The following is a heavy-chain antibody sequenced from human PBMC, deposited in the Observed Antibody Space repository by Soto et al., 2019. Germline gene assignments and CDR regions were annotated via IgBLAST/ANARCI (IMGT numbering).Heavy chain of an antibody. Sequence: QVQLVQSGAEVKKPGSSVKVSCKASGGTFSSYAISWVRQAPGQGLEWMGGIIPIFGTANYAQKFQGRGTITAHESPSTAYMELRSLRSEDTAVYYCARDRAFGGCSGGRCYSPPRESYYYYYGMDVWGQGTTVTVSS. CDR3: ARDRAFGGCSGGRCYSPPRESYYYYYGMDV. J-gene: IGHJ6*02. D-gene: IGHD2-15*01. V-gene: IGHV1-69*01. CDR2: IIPIFGTA. CDR1: GGTFSSYA.